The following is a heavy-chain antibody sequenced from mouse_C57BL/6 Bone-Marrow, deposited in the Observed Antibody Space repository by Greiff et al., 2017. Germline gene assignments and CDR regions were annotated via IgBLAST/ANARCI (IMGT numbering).Heavy chain of an antibody. CDR3: ARPPYGSSGGYYAMDY. CDR2: ISDGGSYT. Sequence: DVMLVESGGGLVKPGGSLKLSCAASGFTFSSYAMSWVRQTPEKRLEWVATISDGGSYTYYPDNVKGRFTISRDNAKNNLYLQMSHLKSEDTAMYYCARPPYGSSGGYYAMDYWGQGTSVTVSS. CDR1: GFTFSSYA. J-gene: IGHJ4*01. V-gene: IGHV5-4*03. D-gene: IGHD1-1*01.